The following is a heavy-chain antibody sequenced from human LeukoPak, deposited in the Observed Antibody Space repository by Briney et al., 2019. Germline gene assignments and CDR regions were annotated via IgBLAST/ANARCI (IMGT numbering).Heavy chain of an antibody. CDR3: ARGRQYYHGDV. Sequence: PGGSLRLSCAASGFSFSFYWMNWVRQAPGKGLEWVANIKQDGSEKYYVDSVKGRFTISRDSAKNSLFLQMNSLRAEDTAVYYCARGRQYYHGDVWGKGTAVTVSS. J-gene: IGHJ6*03. CDR2: IKQDGSEK. CDR1: GFSFSFYW. V-gene: IGHV3-7*01.